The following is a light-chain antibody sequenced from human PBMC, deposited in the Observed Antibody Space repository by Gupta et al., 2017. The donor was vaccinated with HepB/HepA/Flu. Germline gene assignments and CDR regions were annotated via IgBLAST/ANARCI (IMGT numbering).Light chain of an antibody. J-gene: IGKJ2*04. Sequence: EIVLTQSPATLSLSPGESATLSCRASQSVSGYLVWFQQKPGQAPRLLIYDASDRATGIPARFSGRGSGTDFTLTISSLEPEDSAVYYCQHRSNWPLCSFGQGTKLEIK. CDR2: DAS. CDR1: QSVSGY. CDR3: QHRSNWPLCS. V-gene: IGKV3-11*01.